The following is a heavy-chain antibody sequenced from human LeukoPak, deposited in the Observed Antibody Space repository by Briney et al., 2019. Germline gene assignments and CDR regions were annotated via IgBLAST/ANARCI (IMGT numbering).Heavy chain of an antibody. D-gene: IGHD1-26*01. CDR1: GYSISSGYY. Sequence: KPSETLSLTCAVSGYSISSGYYWGWIRPPPGKALEWIGSIYHSGSTYYNPSLKSRVTISVDTSKNQFSLKLSSVTAADTAVYYCARGSIVGATTSFDYWRQGTLVTVSS. CDR2: IYHSGST. V-gene: IGHV4-38-2*01. CDR3: ARGSIVGATTSFDY. J-gene: IGHJ4*02.